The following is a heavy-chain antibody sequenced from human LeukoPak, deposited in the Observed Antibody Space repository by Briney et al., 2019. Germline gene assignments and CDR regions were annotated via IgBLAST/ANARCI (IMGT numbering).Heavy chain of an antibody. CDR3: AREGTYYDFWSGYYQNRLFDY. CDR2: MNPNSGNT. J-gene: IGHJ4*02. CDR1: GYTFTSYD. Sequence: GASVKVSCKASGYTFTSYDINWVRQATGQRLEWMGWMNPNSGNTGYAQKFQGRVTMTRNTSISTAYMELSSLRSEDTAVYYCAREGTYYDFWSGYYQNRLFDYWGQGTLVTVSS. V-gene: IGHV1-8*01. D-gene: IGHD3-3*01.